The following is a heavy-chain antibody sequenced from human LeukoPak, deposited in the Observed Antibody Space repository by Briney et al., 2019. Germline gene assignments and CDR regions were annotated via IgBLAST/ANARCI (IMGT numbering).Heavy chain of an antibody. Sequence: GGSLRLSCAASGFTFDDYAMHWVRQAPGKGLEWVSGISWNSGSIGYADSVKGRFTISRDNAKNSLYLQMNSLRAEDTALYYCANAMGWGQGTMVTVSS. D-gene: IGHD5-24*01. CDR2: ISWNSGSI. V-gene: IGHV3-9*01. J-gene: IGHJ3*01. CDR3: ANAMG. CDR1: GFTFDDYA.